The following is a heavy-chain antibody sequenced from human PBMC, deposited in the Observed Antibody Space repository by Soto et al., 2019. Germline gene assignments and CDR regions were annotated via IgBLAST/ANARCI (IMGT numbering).Heavy chain of an antibody. CDR3: ARRGWSMDV. Sequence: PSETLSLTCTISGASISSLYWSWVRQPPGKGLEWIGYIHYSGSTNYNPSLKSRVTILVDTSKNQFSLRLSSVTAADTAVYYCARRGWSMDVSGQGTTFIV. J-gene: IGHJ6*02. CDR2: IHYSGST. D-gene: IGHD2-15*01. V-gene: IGHV4-59*11. CDR1: GASISSLY.